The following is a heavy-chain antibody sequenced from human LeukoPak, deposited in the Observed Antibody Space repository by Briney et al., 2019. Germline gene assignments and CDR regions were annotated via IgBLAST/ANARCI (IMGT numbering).Heavy chain of an antibody. CDR1: GGSISSGSYY. CDR3: ARDGCSGGSCKYNWFDP. D-gene: IGHD2-15*01. J-gene: IGHJ5*02. Sequence: PSETLSLTCTVSGGSISSGSYYWSWIRQPAGKGLEWIGRIYTSGSTNYNPSLKSRVTISVDTSKNQFSLKLSSVTAADTAAYYCARDGCSGGSCKYNWFDPWGQGTLVTVSS. CDR2: IYTSGST. V-gene: IGHV4-61*02.